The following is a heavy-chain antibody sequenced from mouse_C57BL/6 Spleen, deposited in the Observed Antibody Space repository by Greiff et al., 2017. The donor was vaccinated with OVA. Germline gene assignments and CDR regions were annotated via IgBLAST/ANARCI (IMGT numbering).Heavy chain of an antibody. V-gene: IGHV3-6*01. CDR1: GYSITSGYY. CDR3: ARAGYYGSSPWFAY. Sequence: EVHLVESGPGLVKPSQSLSLTCSVTGYSITSGYYWNWIRQFPGNKLEWMGYISYDGSNNYNPSLKNRISITRDTSKNQFFLKLNSVTTEDTATYYCARAGYYGSSPWFAYWGQGTLVTVSA. CDR2: ISYDGSN. J-gene: IGHJ3*01. D-gene: IGHD1-1*01.